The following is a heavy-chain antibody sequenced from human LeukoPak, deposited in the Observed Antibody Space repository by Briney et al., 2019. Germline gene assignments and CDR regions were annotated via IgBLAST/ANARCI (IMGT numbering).Heavy chain of an antibody. Sequence: GGSLRLSCAASGFTVSNNYMSWVRQAPGKGLEWVSVIYSGGTTYYADSVEGRFTISRDNSKNTLYLQMNSLRAEDTAVYYCAKEPRGSSSRLIYFDYWGQGTLVTVSS. CDR1: GFTVSNNY. J-gene: IGHJ4*02. CDR2: IYSGGTT. D-gene: IGHD6-13*01. CDR3: AKEPRGSSSRLIYFDY. V-gene: IGHV3-53*01.